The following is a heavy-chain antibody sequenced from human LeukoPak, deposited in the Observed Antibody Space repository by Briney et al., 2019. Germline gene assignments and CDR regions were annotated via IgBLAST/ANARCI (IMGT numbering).Heavy chain of an antibody. V-gene: IGHV3-33*01. Sequence: PGGSETLSCAASGFIFRNFAMQWVRQAPGKGLEWVGVMWTDRSDKYYADSVKGRFTISRDNSRNALYLQMNSLRAEDTAVYYCARGPYYNPSDAFDLWGQGTVVTVFS. CDR1: GFIFRNFA. CDR2: MWTDRSDK. J-gene: IGHJ3*01. CDR3: ARGPYYNPSDAFDL. D-gene: IGHD3-10*01.